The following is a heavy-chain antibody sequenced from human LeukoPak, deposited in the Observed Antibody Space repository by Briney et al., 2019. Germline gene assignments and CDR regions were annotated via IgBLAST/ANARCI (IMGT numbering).Heavy chain of an antibody. V-gene: IGHV3-33*01. J-gene: IGHJ3*02. CDR2: KWYDGSNK. CDR3: ARRAQDAFDI. CDR1: GFTFSSYG. Sequence: GGSLRLTCAASGFTFSSYGMHWVRQAPGKGLEWVAVKWYDGSNKYNADSVKARFTISRDNSKNTLYLQMNILRAEDTAVYYCARRAQDAFDIWGQGTMVTVSS.